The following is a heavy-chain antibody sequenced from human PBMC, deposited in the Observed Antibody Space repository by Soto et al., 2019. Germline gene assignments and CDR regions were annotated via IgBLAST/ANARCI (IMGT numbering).Heavy chain of an antibody. CDR2: VYYSGIT. CDR1: GDSVNSNNVY. CDR3: ARGHYDILTGYYRDPYFAY. V-gene: IGHV4-39*01. Sequence: SSETLSLTCTVSGDSVNSNNVYWGWVRQPPGRRLEFIGNVYYSGITYYNPAFESRVTISVDTSKNQFSLKLTSVTAADTAVYYCARGHYDILTGYYRDPYFAYWGQGTLVPAPQ. D-gene: IGHD3-9*01. J-gene: IGHJ4*02.